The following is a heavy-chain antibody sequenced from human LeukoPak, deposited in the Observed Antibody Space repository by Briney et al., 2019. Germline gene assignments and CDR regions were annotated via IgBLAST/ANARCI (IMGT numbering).Heavy chain of an antibody. CDR1: GFTFSSSA. CDR3: AKEPHPYYYYYMDV. Sequence: GGSLRLSCAASGFTFSSSAMSRVRQAPGKGLEWVSTISGSGGSTYYADSVKGRFTISRDNSKNTLYLQMNSLRAEDTAVYYCAKEPHPYYYYYMDVWGKGTTVTVSS. CDR2: ISGSGGST. V-gene: IGHV3-23*01. J-gene: IGHJ6*03.